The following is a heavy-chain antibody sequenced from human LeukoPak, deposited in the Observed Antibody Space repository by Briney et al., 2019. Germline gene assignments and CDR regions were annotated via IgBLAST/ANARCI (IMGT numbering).Heavy chain of an antibody. V-gene: IGHV1-69*13. D-gene: IGHD2-15*01. J-gene: IGHJ5*02. CDR2: IIPIFGTA. CDR1: GYTFTSYG. CDR3: ARDLGYCSGGSCYSWFDP. Sequence: SVKVSCKASGYTFTSYGISWVRQAPGQGLEWMGGIIPIFGTANYAQKFQGRVTITADESTSTAYMELSSLRSEDTAVYYCARDLGYCSGGSCYSWFDPWGQGTLVTVSS.